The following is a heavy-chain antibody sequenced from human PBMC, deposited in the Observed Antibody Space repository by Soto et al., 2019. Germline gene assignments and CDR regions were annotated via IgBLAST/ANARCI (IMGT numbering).Heavy chain of an antibody. CDR2: IYQSGIT. Sequence: QVQLKESGPGLVKPSGTLSLTCAVSGGSITTGHWWTWVRQSPGKGLEWIGEIYQSGITNYNPSLNSRLSISMDQSKNPFSLKLTSVTAADTALYFCARGFSFSDNSDNDRIYFYYGLNVWGQGTTVTVSS. CDR3: ARGFSFSDNSDNDRIYFYYGLNV. D-gene: IGHD2-15*01. V-gene: IGHV4-4*02. J-gene: IGHJ6*02. CDR1: GGSITTGHW.